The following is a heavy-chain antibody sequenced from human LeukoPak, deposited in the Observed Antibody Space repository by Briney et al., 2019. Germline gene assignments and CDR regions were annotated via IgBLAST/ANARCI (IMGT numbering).Heavy chain of an antibody. CDR3: ARSHSVWTSFDY. D-gene: IGHD3/OR15-3a*01. Sequence: SETLSLTCAVSGYSISSGYYWGWIRPPPGKGLEWIGYIYYSGSTNYNPSLKSRVTISVDTSKNQFSLKLSSVTAADTAVYYCARSHSVWTSFDYWGQGTLVTVSS. V-gene: IGHV4-38-2*01. CDR1: GYSISSGYY. CDR2: IYYSGST. J-gene: IGHJ4*02.